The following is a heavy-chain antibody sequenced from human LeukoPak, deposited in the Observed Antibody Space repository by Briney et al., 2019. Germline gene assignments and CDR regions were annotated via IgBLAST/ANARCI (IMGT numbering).Heavy chain of an antibody. J-gene: IGHJ6*02. Sequence: PSETLSLTCTVSGYSISSGYYWGWIRQPPGKGLEWIGSIYYSGSTYYNPSLKSRVTISVDTSKNQFSLKLSSVTAADTAVYYCARDCIAAAGTGWYYYGMDVWGQGTTVTVSS. CDR2: IYYSGST. V-gene: IGHV4-38-2*02. CDR3: ARDCIAAAGTGWYYYGMDV. CDR1: GYSISSGYY. D-gene: IGHD6-13*01.